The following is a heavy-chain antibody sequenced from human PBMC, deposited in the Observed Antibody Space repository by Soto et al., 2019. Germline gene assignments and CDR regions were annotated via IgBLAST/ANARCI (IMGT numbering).Heavy chain of an antibody. D-gene: IGHD2-15*01. CDR2: IYHSGST. Sequence: QVPLQESGPRLVRPSGTLSLTCTVSIGSITTANWWSWVRQPPGRGLEWIGEIYHSGSTNYNLSLKSRVTLSVDKSKNQFALRLSSVTAADTAMYYCTRRGGGVVLAATTPFDYWGQGTLVTVSS. CDR3: TRRGGGVVLAATTPFDY. V-gene: IGHV4-4*02. CDR1: IGSITTANW. J-gene: IGHJ4*02.